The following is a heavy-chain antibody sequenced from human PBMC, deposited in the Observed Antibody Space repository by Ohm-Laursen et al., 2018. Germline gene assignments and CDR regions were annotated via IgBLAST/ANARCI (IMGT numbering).Heavy chain of an antibody. CDR1: SVSITTYY. CDR3: ARSPYFGSNSRGGCDP. D-gene: IGHD4-23*01. CDR2: IYYSGST. V-gene: IGHV4-59*01. Sequence: TLSLTCTVSSVSITTYYWPWIRQPPGKGLEWIGYIYYSGSTNYSPSLRIRVTISLDTSKNQFSLKLSSVTAADMAVYYCARSPYFGSNSRGGCDPWGQGTLVTVSS. J-gene: IGHJ5*02.